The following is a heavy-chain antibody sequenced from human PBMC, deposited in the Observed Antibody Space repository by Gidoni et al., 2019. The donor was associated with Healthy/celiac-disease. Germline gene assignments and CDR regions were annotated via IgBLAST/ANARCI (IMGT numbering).Heavy chain of an antibody. J-gene: IGHJ6*02. V-gene: IGHV3-9*01. CDR2: ISWNSGSI. D-gene: IGHD3-9*01. CDR3: AKDFSIRYFDWLFNGMDV. Sequence: EVQLVESGGGLVQPGRSLRLSCAASGFTFADYAMHWVRQAPGKGLEWVSGISWNSGSIGYADSVKGRFTISRDNAKNSLYLQMNSLRAEETALYYCAKDFSIRYFDWLFNGMDVWGQGTTVTVSS. CDR1: GFTFADYA.